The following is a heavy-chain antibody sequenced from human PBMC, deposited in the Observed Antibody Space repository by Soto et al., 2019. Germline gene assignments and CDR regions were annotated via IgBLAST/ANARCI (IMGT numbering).Heavy chain of an antibody. Sequence: EVQLVESGGGLVQPGGSLRLSCAASGFTFSSYSMNWVRQAPGKGLEWVSHISSSGSTIYYADSVKGRFTISRDNAKNSLYLQMNSLRAEDTAVYYCARDRLENTRPPYYYYYMDVWGKGTTVTVSS. CDR3: ARDRLENTRPPYYYYYMDV. CDR1: GFTFSSYS. CDR2: ISSSGSTI. V-gene: IGHV3-48*01. D-gene: IGHD1-1*01. J-gene: IGHJ6*03.